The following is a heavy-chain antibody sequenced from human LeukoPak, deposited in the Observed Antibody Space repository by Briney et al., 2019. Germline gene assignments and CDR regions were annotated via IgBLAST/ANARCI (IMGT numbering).Heavy chain of an antibody. CDR3: ARMGGDFWSGVYYYYMDV. D-gene: IGHD3-3*01. CDR1: GFTFSSYW. Sequence: GGSLRLSCAASGFTFSSYWMHWVRQAPGKGLVWVSRINSDGSSTSYADSVKGRFTISRDNAKNTLYLQMNSLRAEDTAVYYCARMGGDFWSGVYYYYMDVWGKGTTVTVSS. CDR2: INSDGSST. V-gene: IGHV3-74*01. J-gene: IGHJ6*03.